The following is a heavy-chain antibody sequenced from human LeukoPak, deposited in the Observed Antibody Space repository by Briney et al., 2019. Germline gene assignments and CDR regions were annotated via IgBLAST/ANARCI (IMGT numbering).Heavy chain of an antibody. Sequence: ASVTVSCTASGYTFTIYGISWVRQAPGQGLEWMGWISAYNGNTNYAQKLQGRVTMTTDTSTSTAYMELRSLRSDDTAVYYCARGGYSYGWQYYFDYWGQGTLVTVSS. V-gene: IGHV1-18*01. CDR1: GYTFTIYG. CDR3: ARGGYSYGWQYYFDY. J-gene: IGHJ4*02. CDR2: ISAYNGNT. D-gene: IGHD5-18*01.